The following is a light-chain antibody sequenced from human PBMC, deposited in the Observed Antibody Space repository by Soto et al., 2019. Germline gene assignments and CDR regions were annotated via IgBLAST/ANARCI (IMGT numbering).Light chain of an antibody. CDR2: DVS. CDR1: QSISRY. V-gene: IGKV1-5*01. CDR3: QQYHRYST. J-gene: IGKJ1*01. Sequence: DIPMTQSPSSLSASLGARVTITCRASQSISRYLNWYQQKPGKAPKLLIYDVSTLDSGVPSRFSGSASGTEFTLTINNLESDDFATYYCQQYHRYSTFGQGTKVDI.